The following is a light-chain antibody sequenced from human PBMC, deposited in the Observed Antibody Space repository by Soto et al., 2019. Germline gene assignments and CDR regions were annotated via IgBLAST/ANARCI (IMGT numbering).Light chain of an antibody. V-gene: IGKV1-27*01. CDR3: QKCKTAPFT. CDR1: QDISNF. CDR2: AAS. Sequence: IQMTQSPSSLSAFVGDRVTITCRASQDISNFLAWYQQKPGKVPKLLIYAASTLQSGVPSRFSGSGSGTDFTLTISSLQPEDVATYYCQKCKTAPFTFGGGTKVDIK. J-gene: IGKJ4*01.